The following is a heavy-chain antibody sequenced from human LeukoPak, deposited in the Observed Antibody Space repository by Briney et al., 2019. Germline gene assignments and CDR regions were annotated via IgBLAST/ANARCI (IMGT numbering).Heavy chain of an antibody. CDR2: ISAYNGNT. J-gene: IGHJ5*02. CDR3: ARVIVVVPAGDWFDP. Sequence: ASVKVSCKASGYTFTSYGISWVRQAPGQGLEWMGWISAYNGNTNYAQKHQGRVTMTTDTSTSTAYMELRSLGSDDTAVYYCARVIVVVPAGDWFDPWGQGTLVTVSS. D-gene: IGHD2-2*01. V-gene: IGHV1-18*01. CDR1: GYTFTSYG.